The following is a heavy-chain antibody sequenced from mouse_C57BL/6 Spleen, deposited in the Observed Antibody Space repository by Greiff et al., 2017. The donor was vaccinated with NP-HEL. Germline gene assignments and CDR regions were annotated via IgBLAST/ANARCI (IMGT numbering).Heavy chain of an antibody. J-gene: IGHJ1*03. CDR2: IYPGSGST. D-gene: IGHD1-1*01. Sequence: QVQLQQPGAELVKPGASVKMSCKASGYTFTSYWITWVKQRPGQGLEWIGDIYPGSGSTNYNEKFKSKATLTVDTSSSTAYMQLSSLTSEDSAVYYCARGGHYGSSYGYFDVWGTGTTVTVSS. V-gene: IGHV1-55*01. CDR3: ARGGHYGSSYGYFDV. CDR1: GYTFTSYW.